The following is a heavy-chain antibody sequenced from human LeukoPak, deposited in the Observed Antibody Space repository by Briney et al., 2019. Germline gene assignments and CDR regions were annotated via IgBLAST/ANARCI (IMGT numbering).Heavy chain of an antibody. CDR3: ARENGFWSGYYREYYYYGMDV. D-gene: IGHD3-3*01. CDR1: GFTFSSYA. Sequence: GGSLRLSCAASGFTFSSYAMHWVRQAPGKGLEWVAVISYDGSNKYYADSVKGRFTISRDNAKNSLYLQMNSLRAEDTAVYYCARENGFWSGYYREYYYYGMDVWGQGTTVTVSS. J-gene: IGHJ6*02. CDR2: ISYDGSNK. V-gene: IGHV3-30-3*01.